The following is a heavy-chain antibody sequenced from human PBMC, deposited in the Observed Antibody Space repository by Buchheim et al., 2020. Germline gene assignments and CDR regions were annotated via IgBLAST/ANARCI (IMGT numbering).Heavy chain of an antibody. CDR2: IFLRSGVT. Sequence: EVQVVESGGGLVQPGRSLRLSCVESGLIFDDYAMHWVRQAPGKGLEWVSGIFLRSGVTDYAGSVRGRFTISRDKAKRYLFLQMDSLTTEDTALYYCVKDILPGGADVWGPGTT. CDR3: VKDILPGGADV. CDR1: GLIFDDYA. V-gene: IGHV3-9*01. D-gene: IGHD4-17*01. J-gene: IGHJ6*02.